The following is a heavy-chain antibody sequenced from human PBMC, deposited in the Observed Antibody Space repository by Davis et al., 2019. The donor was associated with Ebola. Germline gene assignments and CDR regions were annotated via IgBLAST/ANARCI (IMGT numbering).Heavy chain of an antibody. J-gene: IGHJ6*02. D-gene: IGHD2-2*01. Sequence: PGGPLRLSCAASGFTFNSYGMHWVRQAPGKGLEWLAVTSDEGSNKYYADSVEGRFTISRDNSKETLYLQVNSLRAEDTAVYYCAKDRCSSRRCQDFYYGMDVWGQGTTVTVSS. CDR1: GFTFNSYG. V-gene: IGHV3-30*18. CDR2: TSDEGSNK. CDR3: AKDRCSSRRCQDFYYGMDV.